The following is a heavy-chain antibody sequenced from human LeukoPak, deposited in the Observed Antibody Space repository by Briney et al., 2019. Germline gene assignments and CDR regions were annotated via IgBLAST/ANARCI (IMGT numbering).Heavy chain of an antibody. J-gene: IGHJ4*02. D-gene: IGHD3-10*01. CDR3: ARSRTENYYGSGSYYFRPYYFDY. CDR1: GGSISSYF. CDR2: IYYSGST. Sequence: SETLSLTCTVSGGSISSYFWSWIRQPPGKGLEWIGYIYYSGSTNYNPSLKSRVSISVDTSKYQFSLELSSVTAADTAVYYCARSRTENYYGSGSYYFRPYYFDYWGQGTLVTVSS. V-gene: IGHV4-59*12.